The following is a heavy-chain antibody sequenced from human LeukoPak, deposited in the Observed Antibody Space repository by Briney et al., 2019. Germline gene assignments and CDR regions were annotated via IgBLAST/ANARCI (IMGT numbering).Heavy chain of an antibody. Sequence: GASVKVSCKVSGYTLTELSMHWVRQAPGKGLEWLGGFDPEDGETIYAQKFQGRVTMTEDTSTDTAYMELSSLRSEDTAVYYCARCSTVVTWGAFDIWGQGTMVTVSS. CDR1: GYTLTELS. J-gene: IGHJ3*02. CDR3: ARCSTVVTWGAFDI. D-gene: IGHD4-23*01. CDR2: FDPEDGET. V-gene: IGHV1-24*01.